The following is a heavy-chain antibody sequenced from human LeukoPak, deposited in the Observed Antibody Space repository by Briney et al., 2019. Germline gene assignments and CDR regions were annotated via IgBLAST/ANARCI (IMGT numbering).Heavy chain of an antibody. CDR1: GFSFSSYA. Sequence: GGSLRLSCAASGFSFSSYAMHWVRQAPGKGLEWVALISYDGSNKYYVDSVKGRFTISRDNSKNTLYLQLNSLRAEDTAVYYCAKGVHYYDKTIWGQGTLVTVSS. J-gene: IGHJ3*02. CDR2: ISYDGSNK. CDR3: AKGVHYYDKTI. V-gene: IGHV3-30*18. D-gene: IGHD3-22*01.